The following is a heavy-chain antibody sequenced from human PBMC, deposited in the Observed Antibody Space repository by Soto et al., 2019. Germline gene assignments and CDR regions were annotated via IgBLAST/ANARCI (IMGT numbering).Heavy chain of an antibody. CDR1: GDSIGGYY. D-gene: IGHD2-15*01. J-gene: IGHJ4*02. V-gene: IGHV4-59*08. CDR2: IYYTGYT. Sequence: HVQLRESDPGLVQPSETLSLTCTVSGDSIGGYYWNWIRQTAGEGLEWIGFIYYTGYTYYNPSLQSRVTLSVDTSKNRFSLNLTSVTAADTAMYYCARHGSRDVVRFDYWGQGILVSVSS. CDR3: ARHGSRDVVRFDY.